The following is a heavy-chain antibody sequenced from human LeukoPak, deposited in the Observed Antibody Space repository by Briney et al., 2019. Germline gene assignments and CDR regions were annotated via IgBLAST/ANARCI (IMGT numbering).Heavy chain of an antibody. CDR2: ISYSGST. D-gene: IGHD3-22*01. CDR1: GGSISSTGYY. Sequence: SETLSLTCTVSGGSISSTGYYWGWIRQPPGKGLEWIGSISYSGSTYYNPSLKSRVTISVDTSKNQFSLKLGSVTAADTAVHYCAAYYYDSSGYLGCGQGTLVTVSS. CDR3: AAYYYDSSGYLG. J-gene: IGHJ4*02. V-gene: IGHV4-39*01.